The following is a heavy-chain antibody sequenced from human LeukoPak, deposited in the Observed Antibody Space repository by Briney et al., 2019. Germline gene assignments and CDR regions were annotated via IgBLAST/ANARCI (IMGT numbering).Heavy chain of an antibody. D-gene: IGHD5-24*01. V-gene: IGHV3-33*06. CDR2: IWYDGSNK. J-gene: IGHJ3*02. Sequence: GGSLRLSCAASGFTFSSYGMHWVGQAPGKGLEWVAVIWYDGSNKYYADSVKGRFTISRDNSKNTLYLQMNSLRAEDTAVYYCAKGHTIPTTRPAAFDIWGQGTMVTVSS. CDR1: GFTFSSYG. CDR3: AKGHTIPTTRPAAFDI.